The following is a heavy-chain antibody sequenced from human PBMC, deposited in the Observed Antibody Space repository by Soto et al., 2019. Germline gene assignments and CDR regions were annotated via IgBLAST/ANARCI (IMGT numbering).Heavy chain of an antibody. V-gene: IGHV3-30*18. J-gene: IGHJ4*02. Sequence: GGSLRLSCAASGFTFSSYGMHWVRQAPGKGLEWVAVISYDGSNKYYADSVKGRFTISRDNSKNTLYLQMNSLRAEDTAVYYCAKDRVDIAAAGLYWGQGTLVTVSS. CDR3: AKDRVDIAAAGLY. D-gene: IGHD6-13*01. CDR1: GFTFSSYG. CDR2: ISYDGSNK.